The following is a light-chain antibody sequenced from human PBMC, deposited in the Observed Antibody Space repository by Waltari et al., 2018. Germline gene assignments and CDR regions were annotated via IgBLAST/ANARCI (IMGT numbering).Light chain of an antibody. V-gene: IGKV3-15*01. CDR2: GAS. Sequence: IVMTQSPATLSVSPGERVTPSCRASQSVSGKLAWYQQKPGQAPRLLMYGASTRAAGVPTRFSGSGSGTEFTVTISSLQSEDFAVYYCQQYNDWPQTFGQGTKLETK. CDR3: QQYNDWPQT. CDR1: QSVSGK. J-gene: IGKJ2*01.